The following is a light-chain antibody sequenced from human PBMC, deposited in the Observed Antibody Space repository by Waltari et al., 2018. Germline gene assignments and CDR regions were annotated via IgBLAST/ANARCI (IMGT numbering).Light chain of an antibody. CDR3: QQLNSYRYT. Sequence: IQLTQSPSFLSASVGDRVTITCRASQTIGIYLAWYQQKPGKAPKLLIYAASTLQRGVPSRFSGSASGTEFSLTISSLQPEDSATYYCQQLNSYRYTFGQGTKLEIK. V-gene: IGKV1-9*01. CDR2: AAS. CDR1: QTIGIY. J-gene: IGKJ2*01.